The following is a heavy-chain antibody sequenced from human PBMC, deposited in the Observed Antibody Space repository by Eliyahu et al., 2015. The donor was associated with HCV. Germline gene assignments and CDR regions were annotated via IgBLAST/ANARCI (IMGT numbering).Heavy chain of an antibody. CDR1: GYTFTSYG. CDR3: ARIAAAGTDFDY. V-gene: IGHV1-18*01. Sequence: QVQLVQSGAEVKKPGASVKVSCKASGYTFTSYGISWVRQAPGQGACVGGVDLRFQNGNTNYAQKLQGRVTMTTDTSTSTAYMELRSLRSDDTAVYYCARIAAAGTDFDYWGQGTLVTVSS. D-gene: IGHD6-13*01. CDR2: LRFQNGNT. J-gene: IGHJ4*02.